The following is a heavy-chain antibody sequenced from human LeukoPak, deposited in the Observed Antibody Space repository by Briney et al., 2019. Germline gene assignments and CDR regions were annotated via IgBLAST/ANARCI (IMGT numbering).Heavy chain of an antibody. J-gene: IGHJ6*02. CDR1: GGPFSGYY. D-gene: IGHD6-19*01. CDR2: INHSGST. CDR3: ARSVANYGMDV. Sequence: PSETLSLTCAVYGGPFSGYYWSWIRQPPGKGLEWIGEINHSGSTNYNPSLKSRVTISVDTSKNQFSLKLSSVTAADTAVYYCARSVANYGMDVWGQGTTVTVSS. V-gene: IGHV4-34*01.